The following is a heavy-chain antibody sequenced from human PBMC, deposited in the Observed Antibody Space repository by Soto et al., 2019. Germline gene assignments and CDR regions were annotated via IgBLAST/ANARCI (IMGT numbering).Heavy chain of an antibody. V-gene: IGHV1-58*01. CDR2: IVVGSGNT. D-gene: IGHD5-12*01. CDR1: GFTFTSSA. CDR3: AASNSGYDFPPYYYYGMDV. Sequence: SVKVSCKASGFTFTSSAVQWVRQARGQRLEWIGWIVVGSGNTNYAQKFQERVTITRDMSTSTAYMELSSLRSEDTAVYYCAASNSGYDFPPYYYYGMDVWGQGTTVTVSS. J-gene: IGHJ6*02.